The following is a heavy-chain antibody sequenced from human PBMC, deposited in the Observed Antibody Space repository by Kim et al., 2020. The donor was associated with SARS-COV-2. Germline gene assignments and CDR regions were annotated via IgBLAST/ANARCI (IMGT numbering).Heavy chain of an antibody. V-gene: IGHV3-15*01. Sequence: TTDYAAPVKGRFTISRDDSKNTLYLQMNSLKTEDTAVYYCTTVYHQAVDVWGQGTTVTVSS. J-gene: IGHJ6*02. CDR2: TT. CDR3: TTVYHQAVDV. D-gene: IGHD2-8*01.